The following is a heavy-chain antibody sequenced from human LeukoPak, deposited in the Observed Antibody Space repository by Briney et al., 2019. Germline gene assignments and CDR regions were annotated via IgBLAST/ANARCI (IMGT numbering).Heavy chain of an antibody. CDR1: GGSISSYY. J-gene: IGHJ4*02. Sequence: SETLSLTCTVSGGSISSYYWSWIRQPAGKGLEWIGSIYHSGSTYYNPSLKSRVTISVDTSKNQFSLKLSSVTAADTAVYYCASWGYCSSTSCYIFDYWGQGTLVTVSS. CDR3: ASWGYCSSTSCYIFDY. V-gene: IGHV4-4*07. CDR2: IYHSGST. D-gene: IGHD2-2*02.